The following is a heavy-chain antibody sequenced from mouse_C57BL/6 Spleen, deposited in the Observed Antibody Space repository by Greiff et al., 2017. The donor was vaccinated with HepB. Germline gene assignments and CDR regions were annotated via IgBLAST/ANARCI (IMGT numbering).Heavy chain of an antibody. Sequence: VQLQQSGPELVKPGASVKISCKASGYSFTSYYIHWVKQRPGQGLEWIGWIYPGSGNTKYNEKFKGKATLTADTSSSTAYMQLSSLTSEDSAVYYCARSGSYSNFLFDYWGQGTTLTVSS. CDR1: GYSFTSYY. V-gene: IGHV1-66*01. CDR3: ARSGSYSNFLFDY. J-gene: IGHJ2*01. CDR2: IYPGSGNT. D-gene: IGHD2-5*01.